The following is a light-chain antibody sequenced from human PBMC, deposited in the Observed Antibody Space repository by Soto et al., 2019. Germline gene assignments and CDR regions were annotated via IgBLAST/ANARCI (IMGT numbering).Light chain of an antibody. CDR1: QSVSSSY. CDR3: QQYGRSPPYT. V-gene: IGKV3-20*01. CDR2: GAS. J-gene: IGKJ2*01. Sequence: EIVFTQSPGTLSLSPGERATLSCRPSQSVSSSYLAWYQQKPGQAPRLLIYGASRRATGIPDRFSGSVSGTDFTLTIRRLEPEDCAAYYCQQYGRSPPYTFGPGTKLEIK.